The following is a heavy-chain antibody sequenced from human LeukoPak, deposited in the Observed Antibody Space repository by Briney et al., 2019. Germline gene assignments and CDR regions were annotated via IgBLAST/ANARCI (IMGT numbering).Heavy chain of an antibody. V-gene: IGHV4-34*01. CDR3: ARADSQTTTLFDY. CDR1: GGSFSGYY. J-gene: IGHJ4*02. D-gene: IGHD2/OR15-2a*01. CDR2: INHSGST. Sequence: PSETLSLTCAVYGGSFSGYYWSWIRQPPGKGLEWIGEINHSGSTNYNPSLKSRVTISVDTSKNQFSLKLSSVTAADTAVYYCARADSQTTTLFDYWGQGTLVTVSS.